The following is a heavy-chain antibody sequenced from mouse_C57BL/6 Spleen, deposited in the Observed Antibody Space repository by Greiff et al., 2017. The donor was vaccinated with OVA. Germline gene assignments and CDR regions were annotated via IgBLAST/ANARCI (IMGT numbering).Heavy chain of an antibody. CDR2: ISSGGSYT. CDR3: ARHESNYCDD. CDR1: GFTFSSYG. Sequence: EVKLVESGGDLVKPGGSLKLSCAASGFTFSSYGMSWVRQTPDTRLEWVATISSGGSYTYYPDSVQGRFTISRDNAKNTLYLQMSSLKSEDTAMYYCARHESNYCDDWGQGTTRTGSS. D-gene: IGHD5-1*01. J-gene: IGHJ2*01. V-gene: IGHV5-6*01.